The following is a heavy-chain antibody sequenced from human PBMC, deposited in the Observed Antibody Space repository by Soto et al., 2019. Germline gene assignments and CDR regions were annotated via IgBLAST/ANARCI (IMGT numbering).Heavy chain of an antibody. CDR1: GGTFSSYA. CDR3: VADYGGNSGYYYGMDV. V-gene: IGHV1-69*01. Sequence: QVQLVQSGAELKKPGSSVKVSCKASGGTFSSYAISWVRQAPGQGLEWMGGIIPIFGTANYAQKFQGRVTITADESTSTAYMELSSLRSEDTAVYYCVADYGGNSGYYYGMDVWGQGTTVTVSS. CDR2: IIPIFGTA. J-gene: IGHJ6*02. D-gene: IGHD4-17*01.